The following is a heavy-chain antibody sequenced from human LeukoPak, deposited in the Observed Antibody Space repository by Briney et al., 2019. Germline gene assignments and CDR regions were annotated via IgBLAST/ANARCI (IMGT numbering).Heavy chain of an antibody. CDR3: ARQHTDYYYDSSGLTIFDH. V-gene: IGHV4-39*01. CDR2: IYYSGST. J-gene: IGHJ4*02. D-gene: IGHD3-22*01. Sequence: PSETLSLTCTVSGGSISSSSYYWGWIRQPPGKGLEWIGSIYYSGSTYYNPSLKSRVTISVDTSKNQFSLKLSSVTAADTAVYYCARQHTDYYYDSSGLTIFDHWGQGTLVTVSS. CDR1: GGSISSSSYY.